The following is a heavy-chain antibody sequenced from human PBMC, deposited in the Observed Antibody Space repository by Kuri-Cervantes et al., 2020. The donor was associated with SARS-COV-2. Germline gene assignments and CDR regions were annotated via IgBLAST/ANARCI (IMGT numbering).Heavy chain of an antibody. Sequence: LSLTCAASGFTVSSNYMSWVRQAPGKGLEWVSLIYSGGNTYYTDSVKGRFTISRDNSKNTLYLQMNSLRAEDTAVYYCAKDHSHDAFDIWGQGTMVTVSS. CDR3: AKDHSHDAFDI. D-gene: IGHD6-13*01. CDR2: IYSGGNT. J-gene: IGHJ3*02. CDR1: GFTVSSNY. V-gene: IGHV3-53*05.